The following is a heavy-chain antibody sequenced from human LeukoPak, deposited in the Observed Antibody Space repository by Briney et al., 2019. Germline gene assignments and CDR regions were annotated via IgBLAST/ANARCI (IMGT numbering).Heavy chain of an antibody. CDR1: GYTFNGYY. D-gene: IGHD2-2*01. V-gene: IGHV1-2*02. CDR2: INPNNGAI. CDR3: ARVGGQYQLLPDY. J-gene: IGHJ4*02. Sequence: ASVKVSCKASGYTFNGYYMHWVRQAPGQGIEWMGWINPNNGAINYAQKFQGRVTMTRDTSISTAYMELSRLRSDDTAVYYCARVGGQYQLLPDYWGQGTLVTVSS.